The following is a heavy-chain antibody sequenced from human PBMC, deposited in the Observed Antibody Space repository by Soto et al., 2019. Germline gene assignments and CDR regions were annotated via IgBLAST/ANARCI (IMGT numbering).Heavy chain of an antibody. V-gene: IGHV1-2*06. J-gene: IGHJ6*02. CDR1: GYTLTGYF. CDR3: ARELQRGLDV. CDR2: IYGNSADI. Sequence: QVQLVQSGAEVQIPGASVKVSCKASGYTLTGYFMHWVRQAPGPGPEWMGRIYGNSADIIYAQRFPGRVTMTAETYIKTAYMELSGLSSDDTAVYYCARELQRGLDVWGQGTTVTVSS.